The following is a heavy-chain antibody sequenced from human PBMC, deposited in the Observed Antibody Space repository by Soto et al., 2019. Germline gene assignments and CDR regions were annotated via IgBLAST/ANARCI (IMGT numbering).Heavy chain of an antibody. CDR3: ARDLYSSSSVFDY. D-gene: IGHD6-6*01. CDR1: GFTFRVYW. CDR2: IKEDGSEK. J-gene: IGHJ4*02. V-gene: IGHV3-7*03. Sequence: EVQLVESGGGLVQPGGSLRLSCAASGFTFRVYWMSWVRQAPGKGLEWVANIKEDGSEKYYVDSVKGRFTISRDNPKNSLYLQMHSLRAEDTAVYYCARDLYSSSSVFDYWGQGTLVAVSS.